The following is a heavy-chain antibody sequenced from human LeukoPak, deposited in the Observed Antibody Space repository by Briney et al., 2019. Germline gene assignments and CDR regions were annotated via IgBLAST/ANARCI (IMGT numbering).Heavy chain of an antibody. V-gene: IGHV3-74*01. Sequence: GGSLRLSCAASGFTFSNYWMHWVRQAPGKGLVWVSRINSDGSSTSYADSVKGRFTISRDNAKNSLYLQMNSLRAEDTALYYCAKDMGYSSSWQIDYWGQGTLVTVSS. D-gene: IGHD6-13*01. CDR2: INSDGSST. J-gene: IGHJ4*02. CDR3: AKDMGYSSSWQIDY. CDR1: GFTFSNYW.